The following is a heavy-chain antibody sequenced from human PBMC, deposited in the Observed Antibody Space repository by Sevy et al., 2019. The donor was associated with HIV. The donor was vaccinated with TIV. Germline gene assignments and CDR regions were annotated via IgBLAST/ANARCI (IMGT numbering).Heavy chain of an antibody. Sequence: GGCLRLSCAASGFTFSNAWMSCVRQAPGKGLEWVGRIKSKTDGGTTDYAAPVKGRFTISRDDSKNTLYLQMNSLKTADSAIYYCTTDSKQRWLSALLDYWGQGTPVTVSS. D-gene: IGHD4-17*01. CDR1: GFTFSNAW. CDR2: IKSKTDGGTT. CDR3: TTDSKQRWLSALLDY. V-gene: IGHV3-15*01. J-gene: IGHJ4*02.